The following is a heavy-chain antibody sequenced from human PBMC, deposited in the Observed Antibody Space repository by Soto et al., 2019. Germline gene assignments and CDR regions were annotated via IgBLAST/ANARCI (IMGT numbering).Heavy chain of an antibody. CDR2: ISSSSSTI. J-gene: IGHJ6*02. CDR1: GFTFSSYS. V-gene: IGHV3-48*02. Sequence: GGSLRLSCAASGFTFSSYSMNWVRQAPGKGLEWVSYISSSSSTIYYADSVKGRFTISRDNAKNSLYLQMNSLRDEDTAVYYCARDWWELRSNYGKDVWGQGTTVTVSS. D-gene: IGHD1-26*01. CDR3: ARDWWELRSNYGKDV.